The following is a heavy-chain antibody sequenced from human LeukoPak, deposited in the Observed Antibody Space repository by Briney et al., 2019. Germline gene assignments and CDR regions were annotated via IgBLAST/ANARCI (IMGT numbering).Heavy chain of an antibody. V-gene: IGHV3-7*01. D-gene: IGHD2-21*01. CDR3: ARDVAYYYYMDV. CDR2: IKQDGSEK. J-gene: IGHJ6*03. CDR1: GFTFSSYW. Sequence: PGGSLRLSCAASGFTFSSYWMSWVRQAPGKGLEWVANIKQDGSEKYYVDSVKGRFTISRDNAKNSLYLQMDSLRAEDTAIYYCARDVAYYYYMDVWGKGTTVTISS.